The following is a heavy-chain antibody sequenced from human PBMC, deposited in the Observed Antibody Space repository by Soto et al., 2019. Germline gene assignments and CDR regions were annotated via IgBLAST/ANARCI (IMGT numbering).Heavy chain of an antibody. CDR1: GFTFNTYG. J-gene: IGHJ6*02. V-gene: IGHV3-33*08. CDR3: ARGDCTGAYCYAWPFNYGVDV. Sequence: QVQLVESGGGVVQPGGSLRLSCTTSGFTFNTYGMYWVRQAPGKGLEWVANIWYDGSNKYYGDSVKGRFTISRDNSKNTLYLQMKSLRAEDTALYYCARGDCTGAYCYAWPFNYGVDVWGQGTTVTVSS. CDR2: IWYDGSNK. D-gene: IGHD2-8*02.